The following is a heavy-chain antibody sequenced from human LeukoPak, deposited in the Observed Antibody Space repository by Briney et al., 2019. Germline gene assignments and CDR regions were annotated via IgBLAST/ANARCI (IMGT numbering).Heavy chain of an antibody. CDR3: AKLAATNLNNLDY. J-gene: IGHJ4*02. CDR2: ISGDGGST. Sequence: GGSLRLSCAASGFTFDDYAMHWVRQAPGKGLEWVSLISGDGGSTYYADSVKGRFTISRDNSKNSLYLQMNSLRTEDTALYYSAKLAATNLNNLDYWGQGTLVTVSS. D-gene: IGHD2-15*01. CDR1: GFTFDDYA. V-gene: IGHV3-43*02.